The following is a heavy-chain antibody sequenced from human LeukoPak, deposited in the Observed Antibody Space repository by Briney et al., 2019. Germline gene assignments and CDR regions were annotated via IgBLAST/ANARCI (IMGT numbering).Heavy chain of an antibody. CDR3: ARLHDYSKVVLPYGWFDP. CDR1: GGTFSSYA. V-gene: IGHV1-69*13. CDR2: IIPIFGTA. D-gene: IGHD4-11*01. Sequence: SVKVSCKASGGTFSSYAISWVRQAPGQGLEWMGGIIPIFGTANYAQKFQGGVTITADESTSTAYMELSSLRSEDTAVYYCARLHDYSKVVLPYGWFDPWGQGTLVTVSS. J-gene: IGHJ5*02.